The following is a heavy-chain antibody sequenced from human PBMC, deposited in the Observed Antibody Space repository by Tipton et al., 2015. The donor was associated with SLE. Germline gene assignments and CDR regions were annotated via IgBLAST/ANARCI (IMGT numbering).Heavy chain of an antibody. Sequence: QVQLVQSGAEVKRPGASVKLSCKTSGYTFTTYLMHWVRQAPGQGLEWMGLINPSGGSTHYTQKFRGRVTMTRDVSTGTVYMEGSRLRSEDTAVYYCERSGIYGDYFGYWGQGTLVTVSS. CDR1: GYTFTTYL. J-gene: IGHJ4*02. CDR2: INPSGGST. V-gene: IGHV1-46*01. D-gene: IGHD1-26*01. CDR3: ERSGIYGDYFGY.